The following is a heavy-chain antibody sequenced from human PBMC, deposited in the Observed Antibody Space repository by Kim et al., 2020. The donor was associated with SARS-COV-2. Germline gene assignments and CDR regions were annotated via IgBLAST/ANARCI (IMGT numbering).Heavy chain of an antibody. V-gene: IGHV4-34*01. CDR1: GGSFSGYY. J-gene: IGHJ4*02. Sequence: SETLSLTCAVYGGSFSGYYWSWIRQPPGKGLEWIGEINHSGSTNYNPSLKSRVTISVDTSKNQFSLKLSSVTAADTAVYYCARVIPPEYSSGSTSGGDYWGQGTLVTVSS. CDR3: ARVIPPEYSSGSTSGGDY. CDR2: INHSGST. D-gene: IGHD6-19*01.